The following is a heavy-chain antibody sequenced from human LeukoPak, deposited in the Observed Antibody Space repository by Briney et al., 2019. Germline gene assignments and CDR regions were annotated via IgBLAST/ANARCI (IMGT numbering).Heavy chain of an antibody. CDR2: IYYGGST. V-gene: IGHV4-31*03. CDR3: ARGANDFWSGSKYYYYYMDV. D-gene: IGHD3-3*01. Sequence: SETLSLTCTVSGGSIDRGDYYWSWIRQHPGKGLEWIGYIYYGGSTYYNTSLKSRVTISVDASKNQFSLKLNSVTAADTAVYYCARGANDFWSGSKYYYYYMDVWGKGTTVSVSS. CDR1: GGSIDRGDYY. J-gene: IGHJ6*03.